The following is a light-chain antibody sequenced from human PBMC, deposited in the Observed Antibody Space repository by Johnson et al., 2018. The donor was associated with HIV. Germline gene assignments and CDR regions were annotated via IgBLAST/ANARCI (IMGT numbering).Light chain of an antibody. J-gene: IGLJ1*01. Sequence: QSVLTQPPSVSAAPGQKVTISCSGSSSDMGNYAVSWYQQVPGTAPKLLIYDNNKRPSGIPDQFSGSKSGTSATLGITGLQTGDEADYYCGTWDSSLSAYVFGTGTKVTVL. CDR1: SSDMGNYA. CDR3: GTWDSSLSAYV. CDR2: DNN. V-gene: IGLV1-51*01.